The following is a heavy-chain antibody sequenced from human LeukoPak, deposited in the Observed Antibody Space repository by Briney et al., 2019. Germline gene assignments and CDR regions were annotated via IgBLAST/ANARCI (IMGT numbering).Heavy chain of an antibody. Sequence: GGSLRLSCAASGFTFSSYWMSWVRQAPGKGLEWVANIKQDGSEKYYVDSVKGRFTISRDNAKNSLYLQMNSLSAEDTAVYYCARDRRTYGSGSYLTGFDYWGRGTLVTVSS. CDR1: GFTFSSYW. J-gene: IGHJ4*02. CDR2: IKQDGSEK. CDR3: ARDRRTYGSGSYLTGFDY. V-gene: IGHV3-7*01. D-gene: IGHD3-10*01.